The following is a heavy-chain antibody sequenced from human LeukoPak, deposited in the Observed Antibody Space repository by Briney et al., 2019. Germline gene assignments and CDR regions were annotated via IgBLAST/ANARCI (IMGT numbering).Heavy chain of an antibody. CDR1: GFTFSSYG. D-gene: IGHD2-15*01. CDR3: AKGPYCSGGTCYLNYYYMDV. CDR2: IRLDGSNE. J-gene: IGHJ6*03. Sequence: WGSLRLSCAASGFTFSSYGMHWVRQAPGKGLEWVAFIRLDGSNEYYADSVKGRFTISRDNSKNTLYLQMNSLRAEDTAVYYCAKGPYCSGGTCYLNYYYMDVWGKGTTVTVSS. V-gene: IGHV3-30*02.